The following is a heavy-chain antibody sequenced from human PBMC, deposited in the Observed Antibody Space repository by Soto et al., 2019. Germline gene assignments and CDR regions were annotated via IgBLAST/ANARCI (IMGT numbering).Heavy chain of an antibody. CDR3: AHRLRVRGVSAMDV. J-gene: IGHJ6*02. CDR1: GFSLSTSGVA. CDR2: IYWNDDK. D-gene: IGHD3-10*01. Sequence: SGPTLVNPTQTLTLTCTFSGFSLSTSGVAINWIRQPPGKALEWLALIYWNDDKRYSPSLKSRLTITKDTSKDQVVLTMTNMDPDDTATSYCAHRLRVRGVSAMDVWGQGTTVTVSS. V-gene: IGHV2-5*01.